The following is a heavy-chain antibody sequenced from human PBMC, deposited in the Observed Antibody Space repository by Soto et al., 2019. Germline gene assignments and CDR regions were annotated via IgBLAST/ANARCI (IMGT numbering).Heavy chain of an antibody. D-gene: IGHD2-2*01. CDR2: IDPRDSYV. Sequence: RGESRKISCTGFGYTFTTFWVTWVRQMPGKGLEWMGRIDPRDSYVNYSPSFQGHVTISVDKSISTAYLQWGSLKASDTAMYYCARLFCSTTTCDSWFDPWGQGTLVTVSS. J-gene: IGHJ5*02. CDR3: ARLFCSTTTCDSWFDP. CDR1: GYTFTTFW. V-gene: IGHV5-10-1*01.